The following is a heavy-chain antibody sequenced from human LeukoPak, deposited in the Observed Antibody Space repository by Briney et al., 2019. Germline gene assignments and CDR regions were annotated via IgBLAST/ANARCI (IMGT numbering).Heavy chain of an antibody. D-gene: IGHD2-15*01. CDR2: ISSSSSTI. V-gene: IGHV3-48*01. J-gene: IGHJ4*02. CDR3: ARRSYSGLDY. CDR1: GFTFSSYS. Sequence: EGSLRLSCAASGFTFSSYSMKWVRQAPGKGLEWVSYISSSSSTIYYADSVKGRFTISRDNANNSLYLQMNSLRAEDTAVYYCARRSYSGLDYWGQGTLVTVSS.